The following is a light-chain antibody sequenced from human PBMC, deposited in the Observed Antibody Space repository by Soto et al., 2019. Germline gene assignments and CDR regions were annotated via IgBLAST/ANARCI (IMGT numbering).Light chain of an antibody. V-gene: IGLV2-14*01. J-gene: IGLJ2*01. CDR1: SSDVGGYNY. CDR3: SSYIRSSTGV. CDR2: DVS. Sequence: QSVLTQPASVSGSPGQSITISCTGTSSDVGGYNYVSWYQQHPGKAPKLMIYDVSNRPLGVSNRFSGSKSGNTASLTISGLQAEDEADYYCSSYIRSSTGVFGGGTKVTVL.